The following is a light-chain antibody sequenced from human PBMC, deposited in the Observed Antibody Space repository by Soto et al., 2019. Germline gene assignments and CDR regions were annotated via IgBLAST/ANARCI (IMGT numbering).Light chain of an antibody. J-gene: IGKJ4*01. V-gene: IGKV1-17*01. CDR3: LQHNTYPLT. Sequence: DIQMTQSPSSLSASVGDRVTITCRTTQAIGTDLGWYQQKPGKAPKRLIYAASSVESGVPSRFRGAASGTDFTPTISTPLPEDFVTYYDLQHNTYPLTFGGGTKVEVK. CDR1: QAIGTD. CDR2: AAS.